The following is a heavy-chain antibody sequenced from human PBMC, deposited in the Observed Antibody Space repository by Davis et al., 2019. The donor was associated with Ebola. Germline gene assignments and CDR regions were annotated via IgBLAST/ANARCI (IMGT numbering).Heavy chain of an antibody. D-gene: IGHD3-3*01. CDR1: GFDFNIYG. Sequence: GESLKISCEASGFDFNIYGMHWVRQAPGKGLEWVGIIWYSGNDKYYGDSVRGRFTISRDNSKNTLYLQMNSLRAEDTAVYYCARSGLSFGVVKYHYGMDVWGKGTTVTVSS. CDR2: IWYSGNDK. V-gene: IGHV3-33*01. J-gene: IGHJ6*04. CDR3: ARSGLSFGVVKYHYGMDV.